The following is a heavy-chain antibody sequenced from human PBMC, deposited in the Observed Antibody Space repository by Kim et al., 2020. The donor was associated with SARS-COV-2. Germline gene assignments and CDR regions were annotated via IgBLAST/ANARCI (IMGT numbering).Heavy chain of an antibody. V-gene: IGHV3-30*04. CDR1: GFTFSSYA. J-gene: IGHJ6*01. CDR2: ISYDGSNK. Sequence: GGSLRLSCAASGFTFSSYAMHWVRQAPGKGLEWVAVISYDGSNKYYADSVKGRFTISRDNSKSTLYLQMNSLRPEDTAVYYCARRYTILIDASDYYGM. CDR3: ARRYTILIDASDYYGM. D-gene: IGHD1-20*01.